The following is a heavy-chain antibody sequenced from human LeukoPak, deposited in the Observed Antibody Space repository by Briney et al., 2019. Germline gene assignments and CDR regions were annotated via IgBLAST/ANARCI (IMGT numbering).Heavy chain of an antibody. D-gene: IGHD6-6*01. Sequence: GGSLRLSCAASGFTFSSYAMHWVRQAPGKGLEWVAVIWYDGSNKYYADSVKGRFTISRDNSKNTLYLQMNSLRAEDTAVYYCARDSYSSSSFSDYWGQGTLVTVSS. CDR3: ARDSYSSSSFSDY. CDR1: GFTFSSYA. V-gene: IGHV3-33*08. J-gene: IGHJ4*02. CDR2: IWYDGSNK.